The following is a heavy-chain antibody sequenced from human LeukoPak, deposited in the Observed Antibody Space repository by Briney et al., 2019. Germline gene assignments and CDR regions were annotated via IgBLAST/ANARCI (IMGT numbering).Heavy chain of an antibody. CDR3: GRDSRWAQPDY. D-gene: IGHD5-24*01. J-gene: IGHJ4*02. CDR1: GFTFSSYA. Sequence: GGSLRLSCAASGFTFSSYAMSWVRQAPGKGLEWVSAISGSGGGTYYADSVKGRFTISRDNSKNTVYLQINSLTAEDTAVYFCGRDSRWAQPDYWGQGTLVTVSS. CDR2: ISGSGGGT. V-gene: IGHV3-23*01.